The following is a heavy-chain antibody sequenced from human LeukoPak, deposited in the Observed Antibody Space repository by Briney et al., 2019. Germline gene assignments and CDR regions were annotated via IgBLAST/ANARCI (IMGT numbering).Heavy chain of an antibody. CDR3: VRAVHHNFYSDSSGYYGDAFDV. V-gene: IGHV3-53*01. J-gene: IGHJ3*01. CDR1: GFSIRTYY. CDR2: IYSGGTI. Sequence: GGSLRLSCEASGFSIRTYYMSWVRQVAGRGLEWVSVIYSGGTIRYADSVKGRFTFSRDNFKDTLNLQMNSLRADATAVYYCVRAVHHNFYSDSSGYYGDAFDVWGQGTVVTVSS. D-gene: IGHD3-22*01.